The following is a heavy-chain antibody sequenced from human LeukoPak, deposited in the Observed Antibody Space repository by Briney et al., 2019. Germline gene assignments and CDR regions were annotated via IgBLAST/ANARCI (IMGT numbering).Heavy chain of an antibody. CDR1: WFTFSFYG. J-gene: IGHJ4*02. D-gene: IGHD5-24*01. CDR3: ARENQFARDY. Sequence: SGGSLRHSCAAAWFTFSFYGLHWARQVPGKGLVWVSRIRTDGSATTYADSVKGRFTISRDNAKNTLYLQMNSLRVEDTAMYYCARENQFARDYRGQGTLVTVSS. CDR2: IRTDGSAT. V-gene: IGHV3-74*01.